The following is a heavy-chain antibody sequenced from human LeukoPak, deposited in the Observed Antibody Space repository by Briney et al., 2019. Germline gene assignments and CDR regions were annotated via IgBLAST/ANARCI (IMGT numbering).Heavy chain of an antibody. J-gene: IGHJ4*02. V-gene: IGHV3-23*01. Sequence: SGGSLRLSCAASGFTFSSFAMIWVRQPPGKGLEWVSSIFQGGGEIHYADSVRGRFTISRDNSKSILSLQMNSLRAEDTAMYYCATYRQVLLPFESWGQGTLVTVSS. D-gene: IGHD2/OR15-2a*01. CDR1: GFTFSSFA. CDR3: ATYRQVLLPFES. CDR2: IFQGGGEI.